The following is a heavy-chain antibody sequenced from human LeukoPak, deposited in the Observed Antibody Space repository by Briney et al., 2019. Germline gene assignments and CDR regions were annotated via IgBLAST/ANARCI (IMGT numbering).Heavy chain of an antibody. J-gene: IGHJ6*02. Sequence: GGSLRLSCAASGFTFDDYAMHWVRQAPGKGLEWVSLISGDGGSTYYADSVKGRFTISRDNSKNSLYLQMNSLRTEDSALYYSAKDMADYYDSSGYYGMDVWGQGTTVTVSS. CDR3: AKDMADYYDSSGYYGMDV. V-gene: IGHV3-43*02. D-gene: IGHD3-22*01. CDR2: ISGDGGST. CDR1: GFTFDDYA.